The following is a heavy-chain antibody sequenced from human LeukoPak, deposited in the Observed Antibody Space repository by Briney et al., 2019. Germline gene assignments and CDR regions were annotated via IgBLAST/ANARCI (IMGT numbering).Heavy chain of an antibody. CDR3: ARNGEIAAAGTGNY. V-gene: IGHV3-33*01. CDR2: IWYDGSNI. Sequence: GGSLRLSCAASGISFSSHGMHWVRQAPGKGLEWVAVIWYDGSNIYYADSVKGRFTISRDNSKNTLYLQMNSLRAEDTAVYYCARNGEIAAAGTGNYWGQGTLVTASS. CDR1: GISFSSHG. D-gene: IGHD6-13*01. J-gene: IGHJ4*02.